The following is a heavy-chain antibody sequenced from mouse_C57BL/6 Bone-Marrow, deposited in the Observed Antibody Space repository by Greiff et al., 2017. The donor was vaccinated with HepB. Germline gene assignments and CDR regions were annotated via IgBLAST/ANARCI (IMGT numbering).Heavy chain of an antibody. V-gene: IGHV5-4*01. J-gene: IGHJ3*01. CDR1: GFTFSSYA. Sequence: EVMLVESGGGLVKPGGSLKLSCAASGFTFSSYAMSWVRQTPEKRLEWVATISDGGSYTYYPDNVKGRFTISRDNAKNNLYLQMSHLKSEDTARYYCAREGGNPWFAYWGQGTLVTVSA. CDR2: ISDGGSYT. CDR3: AREGGNPWFAY. D-gene: IGHD2-1*01.